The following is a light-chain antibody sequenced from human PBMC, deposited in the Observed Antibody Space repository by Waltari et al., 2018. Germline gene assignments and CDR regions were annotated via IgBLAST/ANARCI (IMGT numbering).Light chain of an antibody. CDR3: QVWDSVTDPWV. V-gene: IGLV3-21*02. CDR2: DDN. CDR1: SIDSQM. J-gene: IGLJ3*02. Sequence: SYVLTQPPSVSVAPGPTARITCGGNSIDSQMVHWYQRKTGQAPVLVVYDDNHRPSGIPERFAGSNFGNTATLTISRVEAGDEADYLGQVWDSVTDPWVFGGGTKLTVL.